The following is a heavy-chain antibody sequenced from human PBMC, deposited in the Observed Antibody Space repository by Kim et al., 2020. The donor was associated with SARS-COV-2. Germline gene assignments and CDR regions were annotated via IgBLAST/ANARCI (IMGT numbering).Heavy chain of an antibody. V-gene: IGHV4-34*01. Sequence: SETLSLTCAVYGGSFSGYYWSWIRQPPGKGLEWIGEINHSGSTNYNPSLKSRVTISVDTSKNQFSLKLSSVTAADTAVYYCARDPGGIAARPYFDYWGQGTLVTVSS. D-gene: IGHD6-6*01. J-gene: IGHJ4*02. CDR2: INHSGST. CDR3: ARDPGGIAARPYFDY. CDR1: GGSFSGYY.